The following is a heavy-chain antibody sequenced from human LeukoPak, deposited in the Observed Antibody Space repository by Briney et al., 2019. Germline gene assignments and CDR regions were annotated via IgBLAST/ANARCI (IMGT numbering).Heavy chain of an antibody. CDR2: ISAYNGNT. V-gene: IGHV1-18*01. J-gene: IGHJ5*02. CDR1: GYTFTSYG. D-gene: IGHD5-24*01. Sequence: ASVKVSCKASGYTFTSYGISWMRQAPGQGLEWMGWISAYNGNTNYAQKLQGRVTMTTDTSTSTAYMELRSLRSDDTAVYYCARVAGKMATIGNWFDPWGQGTLVTVSS. CDR3: ARVAGKMATIGNWFDP.